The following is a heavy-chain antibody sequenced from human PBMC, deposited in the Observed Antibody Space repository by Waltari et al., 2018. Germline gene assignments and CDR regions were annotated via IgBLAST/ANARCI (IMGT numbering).Heavy chain of an antibody. V-gene: IGHV3-30*04. CDR1: EFTFSSYA. J-gene: IGHJ6*02. CDR3: ARDYCDRTNCHGMDV. CDR2: ISYNGRNI. Sequence: QVQLVESGGGVVQPGRSLRLSCEASEFTFSSYAMRWVRQAPGKGLEWVAVISYNGRNIYYVDSVKGRFTISRDNSKKTLYMQMNSLRAEDTAVYYCARDYCDRTNCHGMDVWGQGTTVTVSS. D-gene: IGHD3-22*01.